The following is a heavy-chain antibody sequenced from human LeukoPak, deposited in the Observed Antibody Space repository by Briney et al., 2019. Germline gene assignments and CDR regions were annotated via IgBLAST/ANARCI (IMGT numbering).Heavy chain of an antibody. CDR3: ARHSSAIYYFDY. Sequence: GESLKIFWSGSGYXFTSYWICWVRQMPGKGLGGMGIIYPGDSDTRYSPSFQGQVTISADKSISTAYLQWSSLKASDTAMYYCARHSSAIYYFDYWGQGTLVSVSS. J-gene: IGHJ4*02. CDR1: GYXFTSYW. CDR2: IYPGDSDT. D-gene: IGHD2-2*01. V-gene: IGHV5-51*01.